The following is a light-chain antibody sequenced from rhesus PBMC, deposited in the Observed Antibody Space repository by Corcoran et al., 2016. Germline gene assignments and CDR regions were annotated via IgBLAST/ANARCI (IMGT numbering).Light chain of an antibody. CDR2: YAN. J-gene: IGKJ1*01. V-gene: IGKV1-32*01. CDR3: HRYNSLPWT. CDR1: QGISSF. Sequence: DIQMTQSPSSLSASVGDRATINCRPSQGISSFLNWYKQKPGKAPQLLIYYANRSENGVPSRFSGSGSGTAFTLPINRLQPEVFATYYVHRYNSLPWTFGRGTKVEIE.